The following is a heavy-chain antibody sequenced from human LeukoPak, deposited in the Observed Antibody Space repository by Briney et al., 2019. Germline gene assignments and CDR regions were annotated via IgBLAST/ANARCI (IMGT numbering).Heavy chain of an antibody. Sequence: SETLSLTCAVSGGSTNNYYSSWIRHPPGKGLEGIGYIYDSGSTNYNPSLPSRVTISADTSKNQFSLKLSSVTAADTAVYYCAREFRKGWDWFDPWGQGTLVTVSS. CDR1: GGSTNNYY. V-gene: IGHV4-59*12. D-gene: IGHD1-26*01. CDR2: IYDSGST. CDR3: AREFRKGWDWFDP. J-gene: IGHJ5*02.